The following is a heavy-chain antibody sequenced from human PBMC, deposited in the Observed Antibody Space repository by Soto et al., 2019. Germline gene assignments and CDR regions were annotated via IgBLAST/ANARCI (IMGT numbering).Heavy chain of an antibody. CDR1: GFTFNTYT. J-gene: IGHJ4*02. D-gene: IGHD3-22*01. Sequence: LRLSCAASGFTFNTYTMHWVRQTPGRGLEWVSAISGRGDGTYYAASVKGRFTVSRDNSNLYLQMNSLRVEDTAVYYCAKSTHWGYDSSGSDYWGQGTLVTVSS. CDR2: ISGRGDGT. V-gene: IGHV3-23*01. CDR3: AKSTHWGYDSSGSDY.